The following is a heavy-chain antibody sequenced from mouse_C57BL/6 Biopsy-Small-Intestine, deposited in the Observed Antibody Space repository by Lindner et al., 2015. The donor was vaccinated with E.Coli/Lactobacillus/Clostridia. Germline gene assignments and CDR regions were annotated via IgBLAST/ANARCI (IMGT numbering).Heavy chain of an antibody. CDR3: TTYGKDAMDY. V-gene: IGHV14-4*01. CDR1: GFNIKDDY. Sequence: VQLQESGAELVRPGASVKLSCTASGFNIKDDYMHWVKQRPGQGLEWIGWIDPENGDTEYASKFQGKATITADTSSNTAYLQLSSLTSEDTAVYYCTTYGKDAMDYWGQGTSVTVSS. CDR2: IDPENGDT. D-gene: IGHD1-1*02. J-gene: IGHJ4*01.